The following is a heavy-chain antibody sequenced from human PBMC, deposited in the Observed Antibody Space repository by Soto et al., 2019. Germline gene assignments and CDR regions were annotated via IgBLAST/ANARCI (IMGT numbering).Heavy chain of an antibody. V-gene: IGHV4-39*01. CDR3: ARLGGYCTITSCYGYYGMDV. J-gene: IGHJ6*02. CDR2: FYYSGST. D-gene: IGHD2-2*01. CDR1: GGSIGSGACS. Sequence: SETLSLTCTVSGGSIGSGACSWGWIRQPPGKGLEWIGTFYYSGSTYYNPSLESRVTISVDTSKNQFSLKVSSVTAADTAVYYCARLGGYCTITSCYGYYGMDVWGQGTTVTSP.